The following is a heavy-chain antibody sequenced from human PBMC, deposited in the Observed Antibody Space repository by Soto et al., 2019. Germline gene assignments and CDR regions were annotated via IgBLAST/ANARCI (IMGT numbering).Heavy chain of an antibody. CDR1: GFFFSNNG. V-gene: IGHV3-30*18. CDR2: ISFDGKNR. D-gene: IGHD2-15*01. J-gene: IGHJ4*02. CDR3: AKRGGVVGGSEHPFFEY. Sequence: QVQLVESGGGVVQPGKSLRPSCPPSGFFFSNNGIPWVRRAPGKGLGWVAFISFDGKNRNYADSVKGRFTIYRDNPKNTLYLEMNSLRPEDTAFYYCAKRGGVVGGSEHPFFEYWGQGTLVTVSS.